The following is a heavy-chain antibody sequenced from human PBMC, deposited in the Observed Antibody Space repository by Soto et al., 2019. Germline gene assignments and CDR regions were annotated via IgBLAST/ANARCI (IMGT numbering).Heavy chain of an antibody. V-gene: IGHV4-30-2*01. Sequence: TYAVSGGSLSGGGYSWCWIRQPPGKGLEWIGYIYRSGSTYYNPSLESRVTISVDRSKNQFSLKLSSVTAADTAVYYCSIGELWFGELMAFRMDVLCQWPTGT. CDR2: IYRSGST. J-gene: IGHJ6*02. CDR3: SIGELWFGELMAFRMDV. D-gene: IGHD3-10*01. CDR1: GGSLSGGGYS.